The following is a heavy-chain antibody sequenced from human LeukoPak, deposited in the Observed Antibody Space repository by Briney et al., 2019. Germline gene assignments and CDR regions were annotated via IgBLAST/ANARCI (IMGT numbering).Heavy chain of an antibody. CDR2: ISSSCSTI. D-gene: IGHD6-13*01. J-gene: IGHJ3*02. CDR3: ARGLTGSSSWPDAFDI. Sequence: GGSLRLSCAASGFTFSDYYMRWIRRAPGKGLEWVSYISSSCSTIYYADSVKGRFTISRDNAKNSLYLQMNSLRAEDTAVYYCARGLTGSSSWPDAFDIWGQGTMVTVSS. CDR1: GFTFSDYY. V-gene: IGHV3-11*01.